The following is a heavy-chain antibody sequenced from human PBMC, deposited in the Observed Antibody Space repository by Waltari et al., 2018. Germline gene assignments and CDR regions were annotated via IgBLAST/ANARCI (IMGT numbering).Heavy chain of an antibody. V-gene: IGHV3-21*01. D-gene: IGHD3-3*01. Sequence: EVQLVESGGGLVKPGGSLRLSCAASGFTFSSYSMNWVRQAPGKGLEWVSSISSISSYIDYEDSVKGRFTISRDNAKNSLYLQMNSLRAEDTAVYYCARGDFWSGYPYGMDVWGQGTTVTVSS. J-gene: IGHJ6*02. CDR2: ISSISSYI. CDR1: GFTFSSYS. CDR3: ARGDFWSGYPYGMDV.